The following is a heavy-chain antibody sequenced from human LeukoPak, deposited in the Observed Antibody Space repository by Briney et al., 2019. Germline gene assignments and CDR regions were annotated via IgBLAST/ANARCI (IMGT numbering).Heavy chain of an antibody. CDR2: IYHSGST. J-gene: IGHJ4*02. D-gene: IGHD4-17*01. CDR3: ARGLDGDPIIDY. Sequence: SETLSLTCTVSGGSISSGDYYWSWIRQPPGKGLEWIGYIYHSGSTYYNPSLKSRVTISVDRSKNQFSLKLSSVTAADTAVYYRARGLDGDPIIDYWGQGTLVTVSS. V-gene: IGHV4-30-2*01. CDR1: GGSISSGDYY.